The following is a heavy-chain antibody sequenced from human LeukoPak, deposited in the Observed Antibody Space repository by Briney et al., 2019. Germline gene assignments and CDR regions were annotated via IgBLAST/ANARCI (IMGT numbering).Heavy chain of an antibody. CDR1: VGSISSYY. J-gene: IGHJ3*02. CDR3: ARCFDSSGDTGAFDI. Sequence: PSETLSLTCTVSVGSISSYYWSWIRQPPGKGLEWIGYIYYSGSTNYNPSLKSRVTISVDTSKNQFSLKLSSVTAADTAVYYCARCFDSSGDTGAFDIWGQGTMVTVSS. CDR2: IYYSGST. V-gene: IGHV4-59*01. D-gene: IGHD3-22*01.